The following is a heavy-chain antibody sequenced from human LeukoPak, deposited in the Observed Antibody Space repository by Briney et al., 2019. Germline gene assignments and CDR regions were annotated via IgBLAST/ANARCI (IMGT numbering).Heavy chain of an antibody. J-gene: IGHJ4*02. CDR1: GFTFSSYS. V-gene: IGHV3-48*02. Sequence: GGSLRLSCAASGFTFSSYSMNWVRQAPGKGLEWVSYISSSSSTIYYADSVKGRFTISRDNAKNSLYLQMNSLRDEDTAVYYCARGPGYCSSTSCYYFDYWGQGTLVTVSS. CDR3: ARGPGYCSSTSCYYFDY. CDR2: ISSSSSTI. D-gene: IGHD2-2*01.